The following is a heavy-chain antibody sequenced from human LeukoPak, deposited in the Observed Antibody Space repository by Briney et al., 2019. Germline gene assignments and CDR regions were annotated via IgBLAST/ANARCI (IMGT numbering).Heavy chain of an antibody. CDR1: GFSVSNNY. D-gene: IGHD3-22*01. CDR3: GGYSSLDH. V-gene: IGHV3-53*01. Sequence: GGSLRLSCAASGFSVSNNYMSWVRQAPGKGLEWVSLIYSGGDKRYAASVKGRFTISRDNSKNTLYLQMDSLRVKDTAVYYCGGYSSLDHWGQGTLVTVSS. CDR2: IYSGGDK. J-gene: IGHJ4*02.